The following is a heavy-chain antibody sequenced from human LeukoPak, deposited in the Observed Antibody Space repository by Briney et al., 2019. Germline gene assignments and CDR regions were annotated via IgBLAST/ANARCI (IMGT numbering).Heavy chain of an antibody. CDR2: FDPEDGET. CDR3: ATLNPSTVVMKGYWYFDL. D-gene: IGHD4-23*01. CDR1: GGTFSSYA. Sequence: GASVKVSCKASGGTFSSYAISWVRQAPGQGLEWMGGFDPEDGETIYAQKFQGRVTMTEDTSTDTAYMELSSLRSEDTAVYYCATLNPSTVVMKGYWYFDLWGRGTLVTVSS. V-gene: IGHV1-24*01. J-gene: IGHJ2*01.